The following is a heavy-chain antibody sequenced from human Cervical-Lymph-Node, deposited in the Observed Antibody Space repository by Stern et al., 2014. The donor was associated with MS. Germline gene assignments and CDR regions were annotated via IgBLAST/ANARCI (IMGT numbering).Heavy chain of an antibody. CDR3: ARMMGSGYRHYFDY. CDR2: IDWNDKT. D-gene: IGHD3-3*01. CDR1: GFSLVTCGVR. Sequence: QVTLRESGPALVKPTQTLTLTCTFSGFSLVTCGVRVSWIRQPPGKALEWLARIDWNDKTFYNTSLMTRLTISKDTSKNQVVLTMTNVDPVDTATYYCARMMGSGYRHYFDYWGQGTPVTVS. V-gene: IGHV2-70*04. J-gene: IGHJ4*02.